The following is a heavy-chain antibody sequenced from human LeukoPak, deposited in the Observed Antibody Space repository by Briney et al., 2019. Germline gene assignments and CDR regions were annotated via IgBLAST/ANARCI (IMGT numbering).Heavy chain of an antibody. CDR2: VYYTGSA. CDR1: GGSISSTSYH. CDR3: ARYASGSYYWFDP. J-gene: IGHJ5*02. V-gene: IGHV4-39*01. D-gene: IGHD3-10*01. Sequence: LSETLSLTCTVSGGSISSTSYHWAWIRQPPGKGLEWIATVYYTGSAYYNPSLKSRVTISVDTSKSQFSLKLSSVTTADTALYYCARYASGSYYWFDPWGQGTLVTVSS.